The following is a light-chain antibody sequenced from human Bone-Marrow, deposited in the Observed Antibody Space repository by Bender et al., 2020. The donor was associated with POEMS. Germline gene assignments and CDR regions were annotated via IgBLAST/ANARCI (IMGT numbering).Light chain of an antibody. V-gene: IGLV2-14*03. CDR3: CAHLSDRTYV. CDR1: SSDIVTYNY. J-gene: IGLJ1*01. Sequence: QSALTQPASVSGSPGQSIAISCIGGSSDIVTYNYVSWYQQHPGKAPKLMIYDVSRRPSGVSDRFSGSKSGNTASLTISGLQAEDEGDYYCCAHLSDRTYVFGSGTTVTVL. CDR2: DVS.